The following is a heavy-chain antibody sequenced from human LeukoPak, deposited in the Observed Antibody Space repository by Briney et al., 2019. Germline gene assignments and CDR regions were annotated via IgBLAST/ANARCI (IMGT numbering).Heavy chain of an antibody. Sequence: SETLSLTCTVSGGSISSYYWSWIRQPPGEGLEWIGYIYYSGSTNYNPSLKSRVTISVDTSKNQFSLKLSFVTAADTAVYYCARDSVVPAAIYYYYYYMDVWGKGTTVTVSS. V-gene: IGHV4-59*12. CDR3: ARDSVVPAAIYYYYYYMDV. CDR2: IYYSGST. D-gene: IGHD2-2*01. CDR1: GGSISSYY. J-gene: IGHJ6*03.